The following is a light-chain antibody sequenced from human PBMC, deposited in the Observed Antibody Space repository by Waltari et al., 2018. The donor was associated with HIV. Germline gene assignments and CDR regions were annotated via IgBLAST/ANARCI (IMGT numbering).Light chain of an antibody. V-gene: IGLV2-14*01. CDR3: SSYTADSTWV. CDR2: EVT. CDR1: RSDVNYFTP. Sequence: QSVLTQPASVSGSPGQPITISCTGTRSDVNYFTPVSWYQQHPGKAPKLIIFEVTNRPSGVSGRLSGSKSGNTASLTISGLQAEDEADYYCSSYTADSTWVFGGGTKVTVL. J-gene: IGLJ3*02.